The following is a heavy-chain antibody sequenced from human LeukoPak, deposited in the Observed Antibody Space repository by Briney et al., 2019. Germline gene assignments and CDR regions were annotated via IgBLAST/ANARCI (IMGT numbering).Heavy chain of an antibody. CDR3: ARRIGGSLYGMDV. Sequence: GGSLRLSCAASGFTFSSYAMHWVRQAPGKGLEWVSAISGSGGGTYYADSVKGRFTISRDNSKNTLYLQMNSLRAEDTAVYYCARRIGGSLYGMDVWGQGTTVTVSS. CDR1: GFTFSSYA. D-gene: IGHD2-15*01. J-gene: IGHJ6*02. V-gene: IGHV3-23*01. CDR2: ISGSGGGT.